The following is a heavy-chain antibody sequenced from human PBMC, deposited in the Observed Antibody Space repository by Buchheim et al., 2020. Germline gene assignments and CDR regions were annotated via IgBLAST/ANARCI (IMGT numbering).Heavy chain of an antibody. CDR1: GFTFSNYG. D-gene: IGHD6-19*01. CDR3: ARDRGSSGWLYFDY. J-gene: IGHJ4*02. V-gene: IGHV3-33*01. CDR2: IWYDGSNK. Sequence: QVQLVESGGGVVQPGRSLRLSCAASGFTFSNYGMHWVRQAPGKGLEWVAVIWYDGSNKYYADSVKGRFTISRDNSKTALFLQLNSLRAEDTAVYYCARDRGSSGWLYFDYWGQGAL.